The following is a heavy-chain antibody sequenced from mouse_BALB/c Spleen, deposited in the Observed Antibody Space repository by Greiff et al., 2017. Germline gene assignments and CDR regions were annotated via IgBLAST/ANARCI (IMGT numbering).Heavy chain of an antibody. CDR3: AREGLYDYEWFAY. Sequence: EVKLVESGGGLVQPGGSLKLSCAASGFTFSSYGMSWVRQTPDKRLELVATINSNGGSTYYPDSVKGRFTISRDNAKNTLYLQMSSLKSEDTAMYYCAREGLYDYEWFAYWGQGTLVTVSA. D-gene: IGHD2-4*01. V-gene: IGHV5-6-3*01. J-gene: IGHJ3*01. CDR1: GFTFSSYG. CDR2: INSNGGST.